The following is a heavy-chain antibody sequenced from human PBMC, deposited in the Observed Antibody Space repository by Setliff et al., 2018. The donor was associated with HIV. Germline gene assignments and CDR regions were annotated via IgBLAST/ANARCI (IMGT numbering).Heavy chain of an antibody. V-gene: IGHV3-30*02. Sequence: RRCTGESGFTFSGYGVYWVRQAPGKGLEWVAFIRYDGDNKYYADSVKGRFTISRDNSKNTLYLQMNSLRAKDAAVYYCAKAFGYCSGGSCPVLMDVWGKGTTVTVSS. CDR2: IRYDGDNK. CDR1: GFTFSGYG. J-gene: IGHJ6*03. D-gene: IGHD2-15*01. CDR3: AKAFGYCSGGSCPVLMDV.